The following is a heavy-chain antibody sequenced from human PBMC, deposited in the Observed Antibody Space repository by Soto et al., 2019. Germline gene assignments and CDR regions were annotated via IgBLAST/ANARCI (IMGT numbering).Heavy chain of an antibody. CDR1: GFTFSSYS. D-gene: IGHD3-10*01. Sequence: GGSLRLSCAASGFTFSSYSMNWVRQAPGKGLEWVSSISSSSSYIYYADSVKGRFTISRDNAKNSLYLQMNSLRAEDTAVYYCARDLLSPDLVYYYYYGMDVWGQGTTVTVSS. V-gene: IGHV3-21*01. J-gene: IGHJ6*02. CDR2: ISSSSSYI. CDR3: ARDLLSPDLVYYYYYGMDV.